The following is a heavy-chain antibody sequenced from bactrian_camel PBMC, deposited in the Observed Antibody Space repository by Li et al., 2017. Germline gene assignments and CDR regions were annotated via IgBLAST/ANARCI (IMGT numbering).Heavy chain of an antibody. Sequence: VQLVESGGGLVQPGGSLRLSCVASGFTFSRETLYWVRQAPGKDVEWLTTIRSGGGATFYANSVKGRFTISRDNAKNTMYLEMNTLKPEDTAVYYCAAAGRAYSGYAGYWGQGTQVTVS. D-gene: IGHD4*01. J-gene: IGHJ6*01. CDR3: AAAGRAYSGYAGY. V-gene: IGHV3S40*01. CDR1: GFTFSRET. CDR2: IRSGGGAT.